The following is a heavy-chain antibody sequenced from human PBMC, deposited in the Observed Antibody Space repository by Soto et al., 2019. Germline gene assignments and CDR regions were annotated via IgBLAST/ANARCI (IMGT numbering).Heavy chain of an antibody. CDR3: ARGDRFRCSGDRCFSDGLFLS. CDR2: INGSSSTM. Sequence: EVQLVESGGGLVQRGGSRRLSCAASGFTFGIYSMNWVRQAPGKGLEWISYINGSSSTMYYADSVKGRFIISRDNADNSLYLQMNSLRDADTAVYYCARGDRFRCSGDRCFSDGLFLSWGQGTLVTVSS. D-gene: IGHD2-15*01. V-gene: IGHV3-48*02. CDR1: GFTFGIYS. J-gene: IGHJ5*02.